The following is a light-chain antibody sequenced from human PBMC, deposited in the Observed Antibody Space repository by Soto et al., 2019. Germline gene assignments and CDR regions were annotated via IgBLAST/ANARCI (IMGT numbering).Light chain of an antibody. Sequence: QSVLTQPHSASGTPGQRVTLSCSGSSSNIGSNCVYWYQQLPGTAPKLLIYRNNQRPSGVPDRFSGSKSGTSASLAISGLRSEGEADYYCAAWDDSLSGLVFGGGTKRTVL. V-gene: IGLV1-47*01. CDR2: RNN. J-gene: IGLJ2*01. CDR3: AAWDDSLSGLV. CDR1: SSNIGSNC.